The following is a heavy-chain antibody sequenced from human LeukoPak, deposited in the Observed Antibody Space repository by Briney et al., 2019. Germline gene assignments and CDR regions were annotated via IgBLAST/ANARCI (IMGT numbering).Heavy chain of an antibody. CDR3: ALGRCSGGSCYRDSNWFDP. V-gene: IGHV1-18*01. Sequence: GASVKVSCKASGYTFTSYGISWVRQAPGQGLEWMGWISAYNGNTNYAQKLQGRVTMTTDTSTSTAYMELRSLRSDDTAVYYCALGRCSGGSCYRDSNWFDPWGQGTLVTVSS. CDR2: ISAYNGNT. CDR1: GYTFTSYG. D-gene: IGHD2-15*01. J-gene: IGHJ5*02.